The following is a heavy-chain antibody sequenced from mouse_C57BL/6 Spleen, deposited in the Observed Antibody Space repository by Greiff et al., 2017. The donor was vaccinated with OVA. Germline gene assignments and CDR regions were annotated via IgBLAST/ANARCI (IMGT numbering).Heavy chain of an antibody. J-gene: IGHJ2*01. CDR1: GYTFTSYW. D-gene: IGHD1-1*01. Sequence: QVQLQQPGAELVKPGASVKLSCKASGYTFTSYWMHWVKQRPGQGLEWIGMIHPNSGSTNYNEKFKSKATLTVDKSSSTAYMQLSSLTSEDSAVYYCARERYYYGSSYYFDYWGQGTTLTVSS. V-gene: IGHV1-64*01. CDR2: IHPNSGST. CDR3: ARERYYYGSSYYFDY.